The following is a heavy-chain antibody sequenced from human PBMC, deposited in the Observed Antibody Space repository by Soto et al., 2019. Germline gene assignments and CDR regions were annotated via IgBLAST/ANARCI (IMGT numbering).Heavy chain of an antibody. CDR2: VNSDGSSA. V-gene: IGHV3-74*01. CDR3: ARDLYASCDY. D-gene: IGHD2-8*01. Sequence: EVQLVESGGGLVQPGGSLSLSCAASGFIFTNYWMNWVRQAPGKGPVWVARVNSDGSSAYYADSVKGRFTFSRDNAKNTLYLQMNSLTVEDTAVYYCARDLYASCDYWGRGTLVTVSS. CDR1: GFIFTNYW. J-gene: IGHJ4*02.